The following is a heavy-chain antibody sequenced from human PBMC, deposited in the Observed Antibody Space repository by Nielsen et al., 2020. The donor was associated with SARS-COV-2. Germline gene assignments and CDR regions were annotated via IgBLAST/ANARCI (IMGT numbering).Heavy chain of an antibody. V-gene: IGHV3-11*01. CDR1: GFTFSDYY. CDR2: ISSSGSTI. CDR3: ARDSHRRYYYDSKGAFDI. J-gene: IGHJ3*02. Sequence: GESLKISCAASGFTFSDYYMSWIRQAPGKGLEWVSYISSSGSTIYYADSVKGRFTISRDNAKNSLYLQMNSLRAEDTAVYYCARDSHRRYYYDSKGAFDIWGQGTMVTVSS. D-gene: IGHD3-22*01.